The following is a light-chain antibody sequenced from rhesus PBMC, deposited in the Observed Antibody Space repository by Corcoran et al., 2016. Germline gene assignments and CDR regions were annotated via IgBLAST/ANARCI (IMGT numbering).Light chain of an antibody. CDR3: QQYYSTPYS. J-gene: IGKJ2*01. Sequence: DIVMTQSPDSLAVSLGERVTINCKSSQSLLYSSNNKNYLAWYKQKPGQAPKLLIYWASTRESGVPNPFSGRGSGTDFTLTISGLQAEDVAMYYCQQYYSTPYSFGQGTKVEIK. V-gene: IGKV4-1*01. CDR1: QSLLYSSNNKNY. CDR2: WAS.